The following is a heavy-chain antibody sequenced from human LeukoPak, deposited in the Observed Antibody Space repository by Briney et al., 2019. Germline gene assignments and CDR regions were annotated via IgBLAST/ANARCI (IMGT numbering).Heavy chain of an antibody. Sequence: GGSLRLSCAASGFTFSSYSMNWVRQAPGKGLEWVSSISSSSSYIYYADSVKGRFTISRDNAKNSLYLQMNSLRAEDTAVYYCARDPDYCSGGSCYPANWFDPWGQGTLVTVSS. CDR2: ISSSSSYI. J-gene: IGHJ5*02. D-gene: IGHD2-15*01. V-gene: IGHV3-21*01. CDR3: ARDPDYCSGGSCYPANWFDP. CDR1: GFTFSSYS.